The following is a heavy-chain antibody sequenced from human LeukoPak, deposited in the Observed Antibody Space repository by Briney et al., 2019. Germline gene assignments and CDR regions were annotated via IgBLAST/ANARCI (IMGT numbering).Heavy chain of an antibody. Sequence: KPPGTLSLTCAVSGGSISSSNWWSWVRQPPGKGLEWIGEIYHSGSTNYNPSLKSRVTISVDKSKNQFSLKLSSVTAADTAVYYCARLYYDILTGYSNFDYWGQGTLVTVSS. D-gene: IGHD3-9*01. V-gene: IGHV4-4*03. CDR2: IYHSGST. CDR1: GGSISSSNW. J-gene: IGHJ4*02. CDR3: ARLYYDILTGYSNFDY.